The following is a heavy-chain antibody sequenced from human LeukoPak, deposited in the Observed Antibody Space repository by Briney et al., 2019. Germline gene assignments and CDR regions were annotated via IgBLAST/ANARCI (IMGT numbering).Heavy chain of an antibody. CDR3: AKDRAAAGTGGNYYYYMDV. J-gene: IGHJ6*03. V-gene: IGHV3-21*06. Sequence: GGSLRLSCAASGFTFSTYSMNWVRQAPGKGLEWVSSISSNSRYIYYADSMRGRFTISRDNAKNSLYLQMNSLKPEDTAVYYCAKDRAAAGTGGNYYYYMDVWGKGTTVTVSS. D-gene: IGHD6-13*01. CDR2: ISSNSRYI. CDR1: GFTFSTYS.